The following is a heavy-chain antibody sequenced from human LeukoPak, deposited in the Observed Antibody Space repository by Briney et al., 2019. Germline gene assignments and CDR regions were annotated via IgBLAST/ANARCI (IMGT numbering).Heavy chain of an antibody. D-gene: IGHD3-10*01. J-gene: IGHJ4*02. CDR1: GYSVSSDYY. CDR2: IYHDGST. V-gene: IGHV4-38-2*02. Sequence: SETLSLTCTVSGYSVSSDYYWGWIRQPPGKGLEWIGNIYHDGSTYYNPSLKSRVTISVDTSKNQFSLKLSSVTAADTAVYYCAREGVITIVRGVNFGYWGQGTLVTVSS. CDR3: AREGVITIVRGVNFGY.